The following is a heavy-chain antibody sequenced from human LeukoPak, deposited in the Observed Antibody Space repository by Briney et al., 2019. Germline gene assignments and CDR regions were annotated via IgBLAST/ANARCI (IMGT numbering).Heavy chain of an antibody. CDR1: GESLNSYY. J-gene: IGHJ6*03. CDR2: INHSGST. V-gene: IGHV4-34*01. Sequence: PSETLSLTCAVYGESLNSYYWSWIRQPPGKGLEWIGEINHSGSTNYNPSLKSRVTISVDTSKNQFSLKLSSVAAADTAVYYCARGRGYYHYYYMDVWGKGTTVTVSS. CDR3: ARGRGYYHYYYMDV. D-gene: IGHD3-3*01.